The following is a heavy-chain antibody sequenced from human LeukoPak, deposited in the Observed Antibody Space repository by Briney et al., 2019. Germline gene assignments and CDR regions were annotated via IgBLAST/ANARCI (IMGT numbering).Heavy chain of an antibody. Sequence: PSETLSLTCTVSGGSISSGGYYWSWIRQPPGKGLEWIGYIYHSGSTYYNPSLKSRVTISVDRSKNQFSLKLSSVTAADTAVYYCARGGYYDSSGYYPFDYWGQGTLVTVSS. J-gene: IGHJ4*02. CDR1: GGSISSGGYY. CDR2: IYHSGST. V-gene: IGHV4-30-2*01. CDR3: ARGGYYDSSGYYPFDY. D-gene: IGHD3-22*01.